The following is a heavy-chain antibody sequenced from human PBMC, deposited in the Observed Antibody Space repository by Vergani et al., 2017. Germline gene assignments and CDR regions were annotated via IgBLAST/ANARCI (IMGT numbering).Heavy chain of an antibody. CDR3: ARDRGAGTYYYDISFDP. J-gene: IGHJ5*02. CDR2: ISAYNGNT. CDR1: GYTFTSYG. V-gene: IGHV1-18*01. D-gene: IGHD3-22*01. Sequence: QVQLVQSGAEVKKPGASVKVSCKASGYTFTSYGISWVRQAPGQGLEWMGWISAYNGNTNYAQKLQGRVTMTTDTSTSTVYMELSSLRSDDTAVYYCARDRGAGTYYYDISFDPWGQGTLVTVSS.